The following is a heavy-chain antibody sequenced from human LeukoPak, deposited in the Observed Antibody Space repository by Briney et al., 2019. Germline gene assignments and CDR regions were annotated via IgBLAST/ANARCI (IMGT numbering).Heavy chain of an antibody. Sequence: ASVKVSYTASGYIVTTYGISWGRQAPGQRAEWRGWISVYNGNTNYAEKFQDRVTMTTDTSTNTAYMELRSLRSDDTAVYYCARDLIRAADFDFWGQGTLVTVSS. CDR1: GYIVTTYG. V-gene: IGHV1-18*01. CDR3: ARDLIRAADFDF. D-gene: IGHD6-13*01. J-gene: IGHJ4*02. CDR2: ISVYNGNT.